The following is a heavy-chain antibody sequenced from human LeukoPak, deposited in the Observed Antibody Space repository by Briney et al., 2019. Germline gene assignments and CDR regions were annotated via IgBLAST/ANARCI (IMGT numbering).Heavy chain of an antibody. V-gene: IGHV1-69*05. CDR3: ARDLGASPGA. Sequence: SVTVSCKASGGTFSSYAFSWVRQAPGQGLEWMGGIIPIFGTARSAQKFQGRVTITTDESTSTAYMEMSSLRSEDTAVYYCARDLGASPGAWGQGTLVTVSS. D-gene: IGHD1-26*01. CDR1: GGTFSSYA. J-gene: IGHJ5*02. CDR2: IIPIFGTA.